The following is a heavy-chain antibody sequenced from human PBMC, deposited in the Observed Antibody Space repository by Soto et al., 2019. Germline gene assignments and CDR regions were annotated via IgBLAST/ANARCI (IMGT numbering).Heavy chain of an antibody. J-gene: IGHJ6*02. CDR2: INVGNGNI. CDR3: ARVGSISNYYYYGMDV. V-gene: IGHV1-3*01. CDR1: GYTFTNYP. Sequence: ASAKVSCQTSGYTFTNYPVHWVRQAPGQGLEWMGWINVGNGNIKYSQKFQGRVTMTRDTSASTAYMELSSLRSEDTAVYYCARVGSISNYYYYGMDVWGQGTTVTVSS. D-gene: IGHD2-2*02.